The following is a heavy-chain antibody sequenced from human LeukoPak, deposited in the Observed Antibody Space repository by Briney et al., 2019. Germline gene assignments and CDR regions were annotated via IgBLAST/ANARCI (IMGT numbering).Heavy chain of an antibody. CDR2: LTSSRGHS. Sequence: PGGSLRLSCAASGFTFSGFAMTWVRQAPGKGLEWVSSLTSSRGHSYTADTVKGRFTISRDSSQNTLYLQMNNLRVEDTGVYYCSRDPNGDYVGAFDSWGQGTLVTVSS. CDR1: GFTFSGFA. D-gene: IGHD4-17*01. J-gene: IGHJ5*01. V-gene: IGHV3-23*01. CDR3: SRDPNGDYVGAFDS.